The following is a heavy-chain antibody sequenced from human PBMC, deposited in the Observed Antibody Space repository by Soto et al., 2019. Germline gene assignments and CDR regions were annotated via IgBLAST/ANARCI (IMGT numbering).Heavy chain of an antibody. CDR3: AKDQIVTTGTIFHPPGYYGMDV. CDR2: ISYDGSNK. Sequence: RRLSCAASGFTFSSYGMHWVRQAPGKGLEWVAVISYDGSNKYYADSVKGRFTISRDNSKNTLYLQMNSLRAEDTAVYYCAKDQIVTTGTIFHPPGYYGMDVWGQGTTVTVSS. CDR1: GFTFSSYG. J-gene: IGHJ6*02. V-gene: IGHV3-30*18. D-gene: IGHD1-1*01.